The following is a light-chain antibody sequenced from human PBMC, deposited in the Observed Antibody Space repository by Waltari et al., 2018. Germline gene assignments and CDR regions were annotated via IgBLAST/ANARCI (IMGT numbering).Light chain of an antibody. Sequence: SSELTQDPAVSVALGQTVRITCQGASLRTSYASWYQQKTGQAPILVLFGKNKRPSGIPARFSGYNSETTTSLTITGAQAEDEADYYCSSRDSSASHVLFAGGTKLTVL. J-gene: IGLJ2*01. CDR2: GKN. CDR1: SLRTSY. V-gene: IGLV3-19*01. CDR3: SSRDSSASHVL.